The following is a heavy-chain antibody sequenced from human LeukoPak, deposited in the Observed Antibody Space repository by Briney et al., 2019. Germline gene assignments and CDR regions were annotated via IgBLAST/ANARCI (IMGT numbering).Heavy chain of an antibody. D-gene: IGHD3/OR15-3a*01. J-gene: IGHJ4*02. CDR1: GGSISSSSYY. CDR2: IYYSGST. CDR3: ARQTGSGLFILP. Sequence: SETLSLTCTVSGGSISSSSYYWGWIRQPPGKGLEWIGSIYYSGSTYYNPSLKSRVTISVDTSKNHFSLKMTSVTAADTAVYYCARQTGSGLFILPGGQGTLVTVSS. V-gene: IGHV4-39*01.